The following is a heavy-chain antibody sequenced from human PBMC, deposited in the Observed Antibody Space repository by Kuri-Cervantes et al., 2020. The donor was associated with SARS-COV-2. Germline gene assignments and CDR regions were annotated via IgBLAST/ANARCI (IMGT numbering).Heavy chain of an antibody. CDR2: ISGSAFNT. V-gene: IGHV3-23*01. CDR1: GFSFSTHA. J-gene: IGHJ4*02. D-gene: IGHD3-10*01. Sequence: GESLKISCAVSGFSFSTHAMYWVRQAPGKGLAWVASISGSAFNTYYADSVKGRFTISRDNSKNTLYLQMNSLRAEDTAVYYCARDLRDEQWGQGTLVTVSS. CDR3: ARDLRDEQ.